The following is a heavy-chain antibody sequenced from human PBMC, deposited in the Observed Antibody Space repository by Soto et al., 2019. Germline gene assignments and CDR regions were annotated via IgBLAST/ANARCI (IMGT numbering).Heavy chain of an antibody. CDR3: ARTLRSITARPAYYIDV. CDR1: GYTFTSYD. Sequence: ASVKVSCKASGYTFTSYDINWVRQATGQGLEWMGWMNPNSGNTGYAQKFQGRVTMTRNTSISTAYMELSSLRSEDTAVYYCARTLRSITARPAYYIDVCGKATTVSVSS. V-gene: IGHV1-8*01. CDR2: MNPNSGNT. J-gene: IGHJ6*03. D-gene: IGHD6-6*01.